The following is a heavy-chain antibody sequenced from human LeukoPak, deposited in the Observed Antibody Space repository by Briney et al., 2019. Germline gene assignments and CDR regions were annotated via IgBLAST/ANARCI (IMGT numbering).Heavy chain of an antibody. CDR3: ARSMVPLFED. V-gene: IGHV3-48*03. D-gene: IGHD4/OR15-4a*01. Sequence: QPGGSLRLSCAASGFTFSTYEMNWVRQAPGKGLEWLLYISGSGSVVYYADSVKGRFTISRDNAKNSLYLQMNSLRAEDTAVYYCARSMVPLFEDWGQGTLVTVSS. CDR1: GFTFSTYE. J-gene: IGHJ4*02. CDR2: ISGSGSVV.